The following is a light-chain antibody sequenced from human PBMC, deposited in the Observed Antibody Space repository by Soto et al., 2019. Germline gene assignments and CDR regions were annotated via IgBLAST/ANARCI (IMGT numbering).Light chain of an antibody. CDR1: QSVSTN. J-gene: IGKJ5*01. Sequence: VLTQSPTTLSLSPGERATLSCRVSQSVSTNLAWYQQKPGQAPRLLIYATSARATGIPARFSGSGSGTEFTLTISNLQSEDFAVYYCQQYNNWPPFTFGQGTRLEIK. CDR2: ATS. V-gene: IGKV3D-15*01. CDR3: QQYNNWPPFT.